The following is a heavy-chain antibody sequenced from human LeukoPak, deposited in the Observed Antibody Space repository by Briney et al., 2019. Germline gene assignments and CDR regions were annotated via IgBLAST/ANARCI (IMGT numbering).Heavy chain of an antibody. D-gene: IGHD3-3*01. CDR3: ARSIPPGYYDFWSGPSYYYYYYGMDV. V-gene: IGHV1-69*13. Sequence: SVKVSCKASGGTFSSYAISWVRQAPGQGLEWMGGIIPIFGTANYAQKFQGRVTITADESTSTAYMELSNLRSEDTAVYYCARSIPPGYYDFWSGPSYYYYYYGMDVWGQGTTVTVSS. J-gene: IGHJ6*02. CDR1: GGTFSSYA. CDR2: IIPIFGTA.